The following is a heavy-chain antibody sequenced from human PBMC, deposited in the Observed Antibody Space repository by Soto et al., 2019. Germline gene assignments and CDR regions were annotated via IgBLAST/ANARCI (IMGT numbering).Heavy chain of an antibody. CDR3: ARTIYGDYVGYYYYYMDV. V-gene: IGHV4-39*01. J-gene: IGHJ6*03. CDR2: IYYSGST. D-gene: IGHD4-17*01. CDR1: GFTFSSYA. Sequence: GSLRLSCAASGFTFSSYAMSWVRQATGKGLEWIGSIYYSGSTYYNPSLKSRVTISVDTSKNQFSLKLSSVTAADTAVYYCARTIYGDYVGYYYYYMDVWGKGTTVTVSS.